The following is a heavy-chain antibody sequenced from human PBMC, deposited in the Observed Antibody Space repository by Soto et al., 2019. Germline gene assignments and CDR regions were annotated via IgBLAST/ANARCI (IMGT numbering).Heavy chain of an antibody. V-gene: IGHV3-53*01. CDR1: GFTFSSND. D-gene: IGHD3-22*01. CDR2: IYSGGST. J-gene: IGHJ3*01. Sequence: EVQLVESGGGLIQPGGSLRLSCAASGFTFSSNDMNWVRHAPGKGLEWDSLIYSGGSTYYADSVKGRFTISRDNSKNTLYLQMSSLRAEDTAVYYCATRPLLPGAPWGQGTMVTVSS. CDR3: ATRPLLPGAP.